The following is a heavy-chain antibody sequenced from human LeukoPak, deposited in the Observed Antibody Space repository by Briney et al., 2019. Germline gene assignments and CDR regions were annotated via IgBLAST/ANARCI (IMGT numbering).Heavy chain of an antibody. CDR1: GGSISSYY. CDR3: ARFPSIVGATTDAFDI. CDR2: IYYSGST. V-gene: IGHV4-59*08. Sequence: PSETLSLTCTVSGGSISSYYWSWIRQPPGKGLGWIGYIYYSGSTNYNPSLKSRVTISVDTSKNQFSLKLSSVTAADTAVYYCARFPSIVGATTDAFDIWGQGTMVTVSS. D-gene: IGHD1-26*01. J-gene: IGHJ3*02.